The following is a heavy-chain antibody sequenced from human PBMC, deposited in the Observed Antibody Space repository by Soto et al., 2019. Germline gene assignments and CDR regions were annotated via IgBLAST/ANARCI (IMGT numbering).Heavy chain of an antibody. CDR3: ARVRYFDWLLQDFYYYYGMDD. CDR1: GGSISSGGYS. D-gene: IGHD3-9*01. J-gene: IGHJ6*02. Sequence: SETLSLTCAVSGGSISSGGYSWSWIRQPPGKGLEWIGYIYHSGSTYYNPSLKSRVTISVDTSKNQFSLKLSSVTAADTAVYYCARVRYFDWLLQDFYYYYGMDDWGQGTTVTVSS. CDR2: IYHSGST. V-gene: IGHV4-30-2*01.